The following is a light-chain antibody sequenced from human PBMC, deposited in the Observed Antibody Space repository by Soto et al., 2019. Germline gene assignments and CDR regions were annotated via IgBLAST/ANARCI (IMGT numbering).Light chain of an antibody. CDR1: ESLYTY. Sequence: EIVLTQSPATLSLSPGERATLSCRASESLYTYLAWFQQKPGQAPRLLIFDTSRRATGVPTRFSGSGAGTDYTLTIGSLEPEDFGVYYCQEHGNWPRRTFGPGTKVEI. J-gene: IGKJ3*01. V-gene: IGKV3-11*01. CDR3: QEHGNWPRRT. CDR2: DTS.